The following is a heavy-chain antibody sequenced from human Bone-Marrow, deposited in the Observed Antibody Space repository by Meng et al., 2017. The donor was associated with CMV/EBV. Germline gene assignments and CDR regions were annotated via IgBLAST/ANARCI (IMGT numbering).Heavy chain of an antibody. CDR2: INPTSGST. V-gene: IGHV1-46*01. CDR3: ARRGLAVLAYYGMDV. J-gene: IGHJ6*02. CDR1: GYTFISYY. D-gene: IGHD6-19*01. Sequence: ASVKVSCKASGYTFISYYMYWVRQAPGQGLEWMGIINPTSGSTTYAQKFRGRITMTRDTSTSTAYMELSSLRSDDTAVYYCARRGLAVLAYYGMDVWGQGTTVTVSS.